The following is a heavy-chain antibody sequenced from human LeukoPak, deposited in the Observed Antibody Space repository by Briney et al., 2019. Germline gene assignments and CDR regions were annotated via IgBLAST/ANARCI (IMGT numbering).Heavy chain of an antibody. CDR3: AKGIRPLSGGYRDYFDY. D-gene: IGHD6-19*01. J-gene: IGHJ4*02. CDR2: ISWNSGSI. V-gene: IGHV3-9*01. CDR1: GFTFDDYA. Sequence: GGSLRLSCAASGFTFDDYAMHWVRQAPGKGLEWVSGISWNSGSIGYADSVKGRFTISRDNAKNSLYLQMNSLGAEDTALYYCAKGIRPLSGGYRDYFDYWGQGTLVTVSS.